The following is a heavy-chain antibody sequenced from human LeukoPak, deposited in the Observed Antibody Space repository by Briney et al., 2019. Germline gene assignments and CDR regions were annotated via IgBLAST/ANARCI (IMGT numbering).Heavy chain of an antibody. CDR3: ARRGYCTGDSCYSGGFDY. J-gene: IGHJ4*02. CDR1: GYTFTSYL. D-gene: IGHD2-15*01. Sequence: ASVKVSCKASGYTFTSYLIHWVRQAPGQGLEWMGIINPSGGTTTYAQKIQGRVTMTRDKSTSTVYMELSSLKSEDTAVYYCARRGYCTGDSCYSGGFDYWGQGTLVTVSS. CDR2: INPSGGTT. V-gene: IGHV1-46*01.